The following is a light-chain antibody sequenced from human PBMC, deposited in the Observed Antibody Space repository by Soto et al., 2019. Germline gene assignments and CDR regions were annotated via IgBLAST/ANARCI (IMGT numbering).Light chain of an antibody. Sequence: EIVLTQSPATLSLSPGERVTLSCRASQSFSNSLAWYQQKPGQPPRLLIYGASTRATALPARFSGSGSGTEFTLTITSLQSEDFAVYYCQQYNNWPITFGQGTHWR. CDR3: QQYNNWPIT. CDR2: GAS. V-gene: IGKV3-15*01. CDR1: QSFSNS. J-gene: IGKJ5*01.